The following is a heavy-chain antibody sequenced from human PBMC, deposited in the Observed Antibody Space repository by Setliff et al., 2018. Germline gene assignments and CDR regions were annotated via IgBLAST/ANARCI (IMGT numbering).Heavy chain of an antibody. J-gene: IGHJ5*02. V-gene: IGHV4-34*01. Sequence: PSETLSLTCAVYDGSFSGYSLSWIRQPPGKGLEWIGEIDHSGNTNYNPSLKSRVTIFVETSKNQFSLKLNYVTAADMAVYYCARGYCSSSGCFFAGWFDPWGQGTLVTVSS. CDR2: IDHSGNT. CDR1: DGSFSGYS. CDR3: ARGYCSSSGCFFAGWFDP. D-gene: IGHD2-2*01.